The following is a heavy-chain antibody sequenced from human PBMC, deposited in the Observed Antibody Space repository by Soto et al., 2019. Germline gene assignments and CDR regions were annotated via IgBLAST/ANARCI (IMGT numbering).Heavy chain of an antibody. J-gene: IGHJ5*02. CDR1: GGTFSSYT. V-gene: IGHV1-69*02. CDR3: AIGPTGVAPGNGLDP. CDR2: IIPILGIA. Sequence: GASVQVSCKASGGTFSSYTISWVRQAPGQGLEWMGRIIPILGIANYAQKFQGRVTITADKSTSTAYMELSSLRSEDTAVYYCAIGPTGVAPGNGLDPWGQGTLVTVSS. D-gene: IGHD7-27*01.